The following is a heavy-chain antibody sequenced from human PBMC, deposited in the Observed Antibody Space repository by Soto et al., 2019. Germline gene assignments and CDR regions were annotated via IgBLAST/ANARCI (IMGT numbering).Heavy chain of an antibody. Sequence: ASVKVSCKASGYTFTSYYMHWVRQAPGQGLEWMGIINPSGGSTSYAQKFQGRVTMTRDTSTSTVYMELSSLRSEDTAVYYCARGLYFYDNSGYLPFDYWGQGTLVTVSS. CDR2: INPSGGST. CDR1: GYTFTSYY. D-gene: IGHD3-22*01. V-gene: IGHV1-46*01. CDR3: ARGLYFYDNSGYLPFDY. J-gene: IGHJ4*02.